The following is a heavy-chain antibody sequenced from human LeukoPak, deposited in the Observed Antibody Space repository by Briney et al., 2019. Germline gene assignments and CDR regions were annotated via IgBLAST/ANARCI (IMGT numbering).Heavy chain of an antibody. J-gene: IGHJ5*02. Sequence: SETLSLTCAVSGASISSSIHYWGWVRQPPGKGLEWIGSVYYSGGTYYNPSLESRVTISVDTSKNQFSLKLSSVTAADTAVYYCARDLPRPPSIAANWFDPWGQGTLVTVSS. CDR2: VYYSGGT. CDR3: ARDLPRPPSIAANWFDP. CDR1: GASISSSIHY. D-gene: IGHD6-6*01. V-gene: IGHV4-39*07.